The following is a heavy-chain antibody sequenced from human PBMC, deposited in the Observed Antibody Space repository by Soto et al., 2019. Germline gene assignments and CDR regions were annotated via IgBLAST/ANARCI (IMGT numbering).Heavy chain of an antibody. CDR1: GGSITNSY. J-gene: IGHJ4*02. D-gene: IGHD3-16*01. CDR2: IYSSGST. CDR3: AKDLGIRYFDY. V-gene: IGHV4-4*07. Sequence: SETLSLTCSVSGGSITNSYWSWIRQPAGKGLEWIGRIYSSGSTNYNPSLKSRVTMSVDTSKNQFSLKLTSVTAADTAIYYCAKDLGIRYFDYWGQGTLVTVSS.